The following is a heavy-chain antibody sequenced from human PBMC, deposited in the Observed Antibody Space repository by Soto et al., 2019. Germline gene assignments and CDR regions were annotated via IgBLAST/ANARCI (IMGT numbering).Heavy chain of an antibody. CDR1: GFSLSTSGVG. CDR3: AHGGMVRGVIDPYYFDY. Sequence: QITLKESGPTLVKPTQTLTLTCTFSGFSLSTSGVGVGWIRQPPGKALEWLALIYWDDDKRYSPSLKSRLTITKDTSKNQLVLTMTNMDPVDTATYYCAHGGMVRGVIDPYYFDYWGQGTLVTVSS. D-gene: IGHD3-10*01. V-gene: IGHV2-5*02. CDR2: IYWDDDK. J-gene: IGHJ4*02.